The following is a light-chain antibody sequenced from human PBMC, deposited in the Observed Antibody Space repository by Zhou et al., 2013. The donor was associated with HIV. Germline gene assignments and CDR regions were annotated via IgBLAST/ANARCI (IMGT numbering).Light chain of an antibody. CDR2: KSS. Sequence: DIQMTQSPSTLSASIGDRVIITCRASQSINGWLAWYQQKPGKAPKVLIYKSSTLESGVPSKFSGSGSGRDFTLTISSLQPEDFGTYYCQQTHITPRTFGPGTKVDIK. CDR1: QSINGW. V-gene: IGKV1-5*03. CDR3: QQTHITPRT. J-gene: IGKJ3*01.